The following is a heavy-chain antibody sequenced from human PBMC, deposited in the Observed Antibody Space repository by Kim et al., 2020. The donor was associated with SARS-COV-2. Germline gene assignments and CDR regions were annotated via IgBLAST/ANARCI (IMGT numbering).Heavy chain of an antibody. J-gene: IGHJ4*02. CDR1: GFTFSSYW. CDR2: IKQDGSEK. V-gene: IGHV3-7*03. D-gene: IGHD5-18*01. Sequence: GGSLRLSCAASGFTFSSYWMSWVRQAPGKGLEWVANIKQDGSEKYYVDSVKGRFTISRDNAKNSLYLQMNSLRAEDTAVYYCARVDDGTWIQLWSSYYFDYWGQGTLVTVSS. CDR3: ARVDDGTWIQLWSSYYFDY.